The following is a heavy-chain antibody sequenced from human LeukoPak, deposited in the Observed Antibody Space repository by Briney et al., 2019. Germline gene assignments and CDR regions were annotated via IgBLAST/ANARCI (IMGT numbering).Heavy chain of an antibody. D-gene: IGHD6-13*01. CDR3: ASLDTGSSYVDY. Sequence: PSQTLSLTCTVSGGSISSGDYYWSWIRQPPGKGLEWIGYIYYSGSTYYNPSLKSRVTISVDTSKNQFSLKLSSVTAADTAVYYCASLDTGSSYVDYWGQGTLVTVSS. V-gene: IGHV4-30-4*01. J-gene: IGHJ4*02. CDR2: IYYSGST. CDR1: GGSISSGDYY.